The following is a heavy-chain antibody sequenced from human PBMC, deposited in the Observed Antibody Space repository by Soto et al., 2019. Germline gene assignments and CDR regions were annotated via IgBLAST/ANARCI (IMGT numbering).Heavy chain of an antibody. V-gene: IGHV4-59*02. J-gene: IGHJ6*02. Sequence: QVQLQESGPGLVKPSETLSLSCTVSGDSVSSYYWSWIRQLPGRGLEWIGYIYISGNTNYNPSLKSRVTISRDTSKNQFSLTLKSVTAADTAVYYCARGVLRYYHYGMDGWGQGTTVTVSS. CDR1: GDSVSSYY. CDR2: IYISGNT. CDR3: ARGVLRYYHYGMDG.